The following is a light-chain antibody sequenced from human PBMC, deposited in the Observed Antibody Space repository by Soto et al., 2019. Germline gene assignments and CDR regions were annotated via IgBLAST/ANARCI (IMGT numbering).Light chain of an antibody. V-gene: IGKV3-20*01. Sequence: EIGLTQSPGTLSLSPGERATLSCRARQSFSSSYLAWYQQKPGQAPRLLIYATSSRATGIPARFSGSGSGTDFSLTISRLEPEAFAVYYCHQYANSPPWTFGQGTKVEIK. CDR2: ATS. J-gene: IGKJ1*01. CDR3: HQYANSPPWT. CDR1: QSFSSSY.